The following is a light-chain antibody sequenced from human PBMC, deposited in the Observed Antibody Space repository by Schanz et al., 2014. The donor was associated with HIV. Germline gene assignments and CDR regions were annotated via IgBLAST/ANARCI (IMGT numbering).Light chain of an antibody. CDR3: QQLNSYSLT. Sequence: DIQMTQSPSTLSASVGDRVTITCRASQSVDSWLAWYQQKPGKAPKLLIYKASGLQSGVPSRFRGSGSGTEFTLTISSLQPEDSATYYCQQLNSYSLTFGGGTKVEIK. V-gene: IGKV1-5*03. CDR1: QSVDSW. CDR2: KAS. J-gene: IGKJ4*01.